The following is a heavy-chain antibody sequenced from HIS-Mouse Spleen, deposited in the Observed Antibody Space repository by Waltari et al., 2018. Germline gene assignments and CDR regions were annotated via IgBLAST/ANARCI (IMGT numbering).Heavy chain of an antibody. CDR3: AKDTSGSYSDY. V-gene: IGHV3-30*18. CDR2: ISYDGSNK. J-gene: IGHJ4*02. Sequence: QVQLVESGGGVVQPGRSLRLSCAASGSTFGSYGMHWVRQAPGKGLEWVAVISYDGSNKYYADSVKGRFTISRDNSKNTLYLQMNSLRAEDTAVYYCAKDTSGSYSDYWGQGTLVTVSS. CDR1: GSTFGSYG. D-gene: IGHD1-26*01.